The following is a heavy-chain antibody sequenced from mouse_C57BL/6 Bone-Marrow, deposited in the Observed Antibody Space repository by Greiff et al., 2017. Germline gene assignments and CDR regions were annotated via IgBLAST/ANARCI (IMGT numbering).Heavy chain of an antibody. D-gene: IGHD2-4*01. CDR3: ARWTIILRPDYAMDY. CDR1: GYTFTDYY. V-gene: IGHV1-26*01. CDR2: INPNNGGT. J-gene: IGHJ4*01. Sequence: EVQLQQSGPELVKPGASVKISCKASGYTFTDYYMNWVKQSHGKSLEWIGDINPNNGGTSYNQKFKGKATLTVDKSSSTAYMALRSLTSEDSAVYYCARWTIILRPDYAMDYWGQGASVTVAS.